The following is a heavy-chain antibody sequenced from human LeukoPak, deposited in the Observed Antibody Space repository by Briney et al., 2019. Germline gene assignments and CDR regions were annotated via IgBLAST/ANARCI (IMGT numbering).Heavy chain of an antibody. CDR2: INTDGSST. D-gene: IGHD1-26*01. CDR3: ARWEARDTWVYDY. V-gene: IGHV3-74*01. J-gene: IGHJ4*02. CDR1: GFTFSNYW. Sequence: GGSLRLPCAASGFTFSNYWMHWVRQAPGKGLVWVSRINTDGSSTRYADSVKGRFTISRDNAKNTLDLQMNSLRAEDTAVYYCARWEARDTWVYDYWGQGTLVTVSS.